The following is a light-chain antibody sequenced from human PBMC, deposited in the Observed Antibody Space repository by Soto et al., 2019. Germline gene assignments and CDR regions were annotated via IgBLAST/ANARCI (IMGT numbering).Light chain of an antibody. J-gene: IGKJ1*01. CDR1: QSVSSSY. Sequence: EIVLTQSPGTLSLSPGERATLSCRASQSVSSSYVAWYQQKPGQAPRLLIYGASSRATGIPERFSGSGSGTDFKLTISRLEPDDFAVDDCQQYGSSPWTFGKGTKVESK. V-gene: IGKV3-20*01. CDR3: QQYGSSPWT. CDR2: GAS.